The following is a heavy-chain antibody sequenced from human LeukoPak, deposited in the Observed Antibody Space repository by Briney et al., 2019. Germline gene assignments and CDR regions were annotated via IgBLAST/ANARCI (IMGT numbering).Heavy chain of an antibody. CDR1: GYTFTSYY. CDR2: IIPIFGTA. Sequence: PRASVKVSCKASGYTFTSYYMHWVRQAPGQGLEWMGGIIPIFGTANYAQKFQGRVTITADESTSTAYMELSSLRSEDTAVYYCARMADTAMVPPFRWSFGSYYFDYWGQGTLVTVSS. CDR3: ARMADTAMVPPFRWSFGSYYFDY. D-gene: IGHD5-18*01. J-gene: IGHJ4*02. V-gene: IGHV1-69*13.